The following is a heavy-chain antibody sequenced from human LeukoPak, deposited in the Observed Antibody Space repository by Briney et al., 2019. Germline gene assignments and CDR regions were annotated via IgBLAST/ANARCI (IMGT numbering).Heavy chain of an antibody. D-gene: IGHD3-16*02. CDR1: GGSISSRNW. V-gene: IGHV4-4*02. CDR3: ASSGLRLGELSFDY. Sequence: SGTLSLTCAVSGGSISSRNWWSWVRQPPGKGLEWIGEIYHSGSTNYNPSLKSRVTISLDKSKNQFSLKLSSVTAADTAVYYCASSGLRLGELSFDYWGQGTLVTVSS. CDR2: IYHSGST. J-gene: IGHJ4*02.